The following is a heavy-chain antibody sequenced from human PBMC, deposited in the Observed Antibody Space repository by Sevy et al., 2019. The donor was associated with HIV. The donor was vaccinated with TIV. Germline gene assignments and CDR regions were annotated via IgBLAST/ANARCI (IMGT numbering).Heavy chain of an antibody. CDR1: GFSLNSYW. J-gene: IGHJ4*02. V-gene: IGHV3-7*01. Sequence: GGSLRLSCAASGFSLNSYWMSWVRQAPGKGLEWVANIKQDGSVKYYVDSVKGRFTISGDNARNLLYLQMNSLRAEETALDYCGRAIAEEGSFWGQGTLVTVSS. CDR2: IKQDGSVK. D-gene: IGHD6-13*01. CDR3: GRAIAEEGSF.